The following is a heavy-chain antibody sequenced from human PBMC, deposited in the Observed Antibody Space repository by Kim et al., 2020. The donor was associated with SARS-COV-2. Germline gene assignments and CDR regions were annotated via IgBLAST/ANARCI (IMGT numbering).Heavy chain of an antibody. CDR1: GGSISSGGYY. CDR2: IYYSGST. D-gene: IGHD7-27*01. J-gene: IGHJ4*02. V-gene: IGHV4-31*03. CDR3: ARGGWTAGAFDY. Sequence: SETLSLTCTVSGGSISSGGYYWSWIRQHPGKGLEWIGYIYYSGSTYYNPSLKSRVTISVDTSKNQFSLKLSSVTAADTAVYYCARGGWTAGAFDYWGQGTLVTVSS.